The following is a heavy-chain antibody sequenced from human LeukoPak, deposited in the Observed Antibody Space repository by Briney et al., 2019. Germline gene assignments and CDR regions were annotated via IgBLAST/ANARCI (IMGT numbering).Heavy chain of an antibody. CDR1: GYTFTSYD. CDR3: ARGSGWFGELFPASVFWFDP. D-gene: IGHD3-10*01. V-gene: IGHV1-8*01. J-gene: IGHJ5*02. CDR2: MNPNSGNT. Sequence: ASVKVSCKASGYTFTSYDINWVRQATGQGLEWMGWMNPNSGNTGYAQKFQGRVTMTRNTSISTAYMELSSLRSEDTAVYYCARGSGWFGELFPASVFWFDPWGQGTLVTVSS.